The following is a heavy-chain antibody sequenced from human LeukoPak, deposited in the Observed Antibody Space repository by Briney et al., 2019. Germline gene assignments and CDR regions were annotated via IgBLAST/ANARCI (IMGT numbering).Heavy chain of an antibody. J-gene: IGHJ4*02. CDR3: ARQFYYDSESYYADC. D-gene: IGHD3-22*01. Sequence: SWVRQAPGKGLEWIGYIHYSGSTYYNPSLKSRVSISVDTSQNQFSLKLTSMTAADTAVYFCARQFYYDSESYYADCWGQGTLVTVSS. V-gene: IGHV4-30-4*08. CDR2: IHYSGST.